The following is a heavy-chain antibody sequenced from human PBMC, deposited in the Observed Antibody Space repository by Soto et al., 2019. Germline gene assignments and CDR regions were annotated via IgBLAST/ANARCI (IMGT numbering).Heavy chain of an antibody. CDR3: AKPTTRLTTGTTQLFH. J-gene: IGHJ4*02. CDR1: GFTFSSYA. V-gene: IGHV3-23*01. Sequence: GGSLRLSCAASGFTFSSYAMSWVRQTPGKGLEWVSAISGSGGSTYYADSVKGRFTISRDNSKNTLYLQMNSLRAEDTAVYYCAKPTTRLTTGTTQLFHWGQGTLVTVSS. CDR2: ISGSGGST. D-gene: IGHD1-1*01.